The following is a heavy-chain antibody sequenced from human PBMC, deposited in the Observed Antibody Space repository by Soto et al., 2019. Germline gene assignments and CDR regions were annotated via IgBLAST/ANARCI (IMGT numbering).Heavy chain of an antibody. CDR2: IIPILGIA. J-gene: IGHJ4*02. Sequence: SVKVSCKASGGTFSSYTISWVRQAPGQGLEWMGRIIPILGIANYAQKFQGRVTITADKSTSTAYMELSSLRSEDTAVYYCARGWKYYYDSSGLLDYWGQGTLVTVS. V-gene: IGHV1-69*02. CDR3: ARGWKYYYDSSGLLDY. CDR1: GGTFSSYT. D-gene: IGHD3-22*01.